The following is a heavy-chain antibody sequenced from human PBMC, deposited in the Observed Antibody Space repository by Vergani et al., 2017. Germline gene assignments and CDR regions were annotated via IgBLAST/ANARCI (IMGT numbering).Heavy chain of an antibody. CDR1: GFTFSSYA. V-gene: IGHV3-23*01. J-gene: IGHJ6*02. CDR2: ISGSGGST. Sequence: EVQLLESGGGLVQPGGSLRLSCAASGFTFSSYAMSWVRQAPGKGLEWVSAISGSGGSTYYADSVKGRFTISRDNSKNTLYLQMNSLRAEDTAVYYCARDIGGDGDYGDYYYGMDVWGQGTTVTVSS. CDR3: ARDIGGDGDYGDYYYGMDV. D-gene: IGHD4-17*01.